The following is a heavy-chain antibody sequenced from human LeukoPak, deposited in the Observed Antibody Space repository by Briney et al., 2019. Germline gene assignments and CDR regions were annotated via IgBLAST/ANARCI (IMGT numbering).Heavy chain of an antibody. Sequence: GGSLRLSCAASGFTFSSSGMSWVRQAPGRGLEWVSGITGSGGNTYYADSVKGRFTISRDNAKNSLYLQMNSLRAEDTAVYYCARVAKSSDYYFEYWGQGTLVTVSS. CDR2: ITGSGGNT. D-gene: IGHD2/OR15-2a*01. CDR1: GFTFSSSG. J-gene: IGHJ4*02. V-gene: IGHV3-21*01. CDR3: ARVAKSSDYYFEY.